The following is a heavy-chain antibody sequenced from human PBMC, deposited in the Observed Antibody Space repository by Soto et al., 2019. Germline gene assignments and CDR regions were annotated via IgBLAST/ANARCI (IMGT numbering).Heavy chain of an antibody. CDR2: IYWDDDK. CDR3: AHPRPNSWDYFDF. J-gene: IGHJ4*02. V-gene: IGHV2-5*02. CDR1: GFSLSTYGAG. Sequence: SGPTLVNPTQTLTLTCTFSGFSLSTYGAGVGWIRQPPGKALEWLALIYWDDDKRITPSLETRLTVTKGTSKNQVVLKMTNMGPGDTATYYCAHPRPNSWDYFDFWGQGALVTVSS. D-gene: IGHD6-13*01.